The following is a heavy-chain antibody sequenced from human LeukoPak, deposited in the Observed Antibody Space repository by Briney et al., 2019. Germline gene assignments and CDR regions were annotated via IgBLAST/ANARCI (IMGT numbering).Heavy chain of an antibody. J-gene: IGHJ4*02. Sequence: SETLSLTCAVSGYSISSGYYWSWIRQAPGKGLEWIGTISYSGSTYYKLSLKSRVTISVDTSKHQFSLKLSSLTAADTSVYYCARGGCSSISCFSIWGQGTLVTVSS. D-gene: IGHD2-2*01. CDR2: ISYSGST. CDR3: ARGGCSSISCFSI. CDR1: GYSISSGYY. V-gene: IGHV4-38-2*01.